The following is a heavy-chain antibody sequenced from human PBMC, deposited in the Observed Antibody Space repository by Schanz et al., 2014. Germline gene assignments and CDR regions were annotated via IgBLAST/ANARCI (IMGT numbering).Heavy chain of an antibody. CDR3: ARDGGRDGYNLAFDV. CDR1: GFTVNTNY. V-gene: IGHV3-53*01. J-gene: IGHJ3*01. CDR2: MYINSGST. Sequence: VQLVESGGGVVQPGRSLRLSCAVSGFTVNTNYMSWVRQAPGKGLEWISSMYINSGSTQYADSVKGRFIISRDSSKNRVLLQMNRLRAEETAVYFCARDGGRDGYNLAFDVWGQGTLVTVSS. D-gene: IGHD5-12*01.